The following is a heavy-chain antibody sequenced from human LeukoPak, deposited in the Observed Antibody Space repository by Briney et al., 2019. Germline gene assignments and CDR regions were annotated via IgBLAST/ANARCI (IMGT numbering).Heavy chain of an antibody. CDR3: ARVPWGITGYSYGLAFDY. Sequence: ASVKVSCKTSGYSFTSQDMHWVRQAPGQSLEWMGCINPGNGDTKYSQEFQGRVTITRDTSATTAYMELSSLRSEDTAVYYCARVPWGITGYSYGLAFDYWGQGTLVTVSS. CDR1: GYSFTSQD. D-gene: IGHD5-18*01. J-gene: IGHJ4*02. CDR2: INPGNGDT. V-gene: IGHV1-3*03.